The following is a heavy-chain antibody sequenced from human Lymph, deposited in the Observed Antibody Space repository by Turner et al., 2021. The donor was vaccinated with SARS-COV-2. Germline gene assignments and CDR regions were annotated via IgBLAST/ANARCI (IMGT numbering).Heavy chain of an antibody. V-gene: IGHV1-8*02. CDR3: ARGRYSGGGMDV. Sequence: QVQLVQSGAEVQKPGASVKVSCKAPGYTFTSYDINWVRKATGQGLEWMGGMNPNSGNTGYAQKFQGRVTMTRNTSISTAYMELSSLRSEDTAVYYCARGRYSGGGMDVWGQGTTVTVSS. CDR2: MNPNSGNT. J-gene: IGHJ6*02. CDR1: GYTFTSYD. D-gene: IGHD1-26*01.